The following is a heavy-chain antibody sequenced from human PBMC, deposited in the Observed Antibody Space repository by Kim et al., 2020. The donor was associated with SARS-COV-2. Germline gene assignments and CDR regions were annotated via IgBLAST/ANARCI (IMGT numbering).Heavy chain of an antibody. D-gene: IGHD3-10*01. V-gene: IGHV1-24*01. CDR3: ATSYGSGSYYIFDY. J-gene: IGHJ4*02. Sequence: AQKFQGRVTMTEDTSTDTAYMELSSLRSEDTAVYYCATSYGSGSYYIFDYWGQGTLVTVSS.